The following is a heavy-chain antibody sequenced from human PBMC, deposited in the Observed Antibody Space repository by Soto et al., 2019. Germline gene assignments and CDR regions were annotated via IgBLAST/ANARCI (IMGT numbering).Heavy chain of an antibody. D-gene: IGHD2-15*01. CDR2: INAGNGNT. V-gene: IGHV1-3*01. CDR3: ARSEIKYCSGGSCYSGYFDY. J-gene: IGHJ4*02. CDR1: GYTFTSYA. Sequence: ASVKVSCKASGYTFTSYAMHWVRQAPGQRLEWMGWINAGNGNTKYSQKFQGRVTITRDTSASTAYMELSSLRSEDTAVYYCARSEIKYCSGGSCYSGYFDYWGQGTLVTVSS.